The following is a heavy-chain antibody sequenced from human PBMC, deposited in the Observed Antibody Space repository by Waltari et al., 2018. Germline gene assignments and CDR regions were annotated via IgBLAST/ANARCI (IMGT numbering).Heavy chain of an antibody. D-gene: IGHD2-15*01. Sequence: QVKLVQSGAEVKKPGSSVKVSCKASGGTFSSYAISWVRQHPGQGLEWMGGIIPILGIANYAQKFQGRVTITADKSTSTAYMELSSLRSEDTAVYYCARVHCSGGSCYPADFDYWGQGTLVTVSS. CDR1: GGTFSSYA. J-gene: IGHJ4*02. V-gene: IGHV1-69*10. CDR2: IIPILGIA. CDR3: ARVHCSGGSCYPADFDY.